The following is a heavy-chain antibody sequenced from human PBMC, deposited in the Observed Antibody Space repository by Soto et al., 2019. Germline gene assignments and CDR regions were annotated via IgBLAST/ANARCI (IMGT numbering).Heavy chain of an antibody. J-gene: IGHJ4*02. CDR1: GFTLKSNA. V-gene: IGHV3-30*04. CDR3: TSSSVSDIVVVAAASELDY. CDR2: ISYDGSNK. Sequence: QVQLVESGGGVVQPGRSPRLSCAASGFTLKSNAMHWVRQAPGKGLEWVAVISYDGSNKHYTDSVKGRFTISRDNSKNTLYLQMNGLRPEDTAVYYCTSSSVSDIVVVAAASELDYWGQGTLVTVSS. D-gene: IGHD2-15*01.